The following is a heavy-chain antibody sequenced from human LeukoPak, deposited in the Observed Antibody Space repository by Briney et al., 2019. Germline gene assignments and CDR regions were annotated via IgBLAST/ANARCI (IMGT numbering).Heavy chain of an antibody. D-gene: IGHD5-12*01. J-gene: IGHJ4*02. CDR1: GFTFRNYA. CDR2: ITGIGGST. Sequence: GGSLRLSCAASGFTFRNYAMSWVRQAPGKGLEWVADITGIGGSTDYADSVKGRFTVSRDNSGNTMFLQMSSLRAEDTAVYYCAKGRVATIPPNFDFWGQGTLVIVSS. V-gene: IGHV3-23*01. CDR3: AKGRVATIPPNFDF.